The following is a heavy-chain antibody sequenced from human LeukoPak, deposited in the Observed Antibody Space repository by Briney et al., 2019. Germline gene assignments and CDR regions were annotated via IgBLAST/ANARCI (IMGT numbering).Heavy chain of an antibody. V-gene: IGHV3-7*01. CDR1: GCTFSSSW. CDR3: ARDPYDSGGCGAFDI. CDR2: IKKDGSEK. J-gene: IGHJ3*02. Sequence: GGSLRLSCVASGCTFSSSWMTWVRQAPGKGLEWVANIKKDGSEKRYVDSVKGRFTISRDNAKNSLYLQMDSLRAEDTAVYYCARDPYDSGGCGAFDIWGQGTVVSVSS. D-gene: IGHD3-22*01.